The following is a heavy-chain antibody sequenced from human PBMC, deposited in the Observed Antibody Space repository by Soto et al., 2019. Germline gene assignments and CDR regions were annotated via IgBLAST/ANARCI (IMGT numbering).Heavy chain of an antibody. CDR2: INAG. CDR3: ARGGVVRGVLRRLDP. D-gene: IGHD3-10*01. J-gene: IGHJ5*02. V-gene: IGHV1-8*02. Sequence: ASVKVSCKAAGYTFTSYAMHWVRQAPGQRLEWMAWINAGYAEKFQGRITMTRNTSISTAYMELSSLTSEDTAVYFCARGGVVRGVLRRLDPWGQGTLVTVSS. CDR1: GYTFTSYA.